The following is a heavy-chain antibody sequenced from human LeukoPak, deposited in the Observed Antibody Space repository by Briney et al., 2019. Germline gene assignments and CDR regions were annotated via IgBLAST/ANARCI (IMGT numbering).Heavy chain of an antibody. D-gene: IGHD2-21*02. J-gene: IGHJ4*02. CDR2: IYYSGST. Sequence: SETLSLTCTVSGGSISSYYWSWIRQPPGKGLEWIGYIYYSGSTNYNPSLKSRVTISVDTSKNQFSLKLSSVTAADTAVYYCAGTYCGGDCYSRLVYYFDYWGQETLVTVSS. CDR1: GGSISSYY. V-gene: IGHV4-59*01. CDR3: AGTYCGGDCYSRLVYYFDY.